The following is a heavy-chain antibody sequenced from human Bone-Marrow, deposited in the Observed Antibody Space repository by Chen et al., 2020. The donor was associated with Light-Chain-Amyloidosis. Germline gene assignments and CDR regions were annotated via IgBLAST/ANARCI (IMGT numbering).Heavy chain of an antibody. CDR2: ISTYNGST. V-gene: IGHV1-18*01. CDR1: GYTFTNSG. CDR3: SRTYERSVDDSFYGYDY. J-gene: IGHJ4*02. Sequence: QVQLVQSGAEVKRPGASVKVSCKASGYTFTNSGINWVRQAPGQGLEWMGWISTYNGSTKYAKELQGGVSMTTDTSTSTAFMARRSLISDDTVVYYWSRTYERSVDDSFYGYDYWGEGSLVNVSS. D-gene: IGHD3-3*01.